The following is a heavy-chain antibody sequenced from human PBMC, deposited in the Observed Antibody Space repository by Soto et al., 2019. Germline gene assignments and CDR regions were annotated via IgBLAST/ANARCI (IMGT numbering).Heavy chain of an antibody. D-gene: IGHD5-12*01. J-gene: IGHJ2*01. CDR3: AGANHRWLQLWYFDL. V-gene: IGHV1-69*12. CDR1: GGTFSSYA. Sequence: QVQLVQSGAEVKKPGSSVKVSCKASGGTFSSYAISWVRQAPGQGLEWMGGIIPIFGTVNYAQKFQGRVTITADESTSTAYMELSSLRSEDTAVYYCAGANHRWLQLWYFDLWGRGTLVTVSS. CDR2: IIPIFGTV.